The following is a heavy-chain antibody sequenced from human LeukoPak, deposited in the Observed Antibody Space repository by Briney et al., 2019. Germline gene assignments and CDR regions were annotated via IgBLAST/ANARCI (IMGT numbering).Heavy chain of an antibody. J-gene: IGHJ6*02. D-gene: IGHD3-3*01. CDR1: GYTFTSYG. Sequence: ASVKVSCKASGYTFTSYGISWVRQAPGQGLEWMGWISAYSGNTNYAQKLQGRVTMTTDTSTSTAYMELRSLRSDDTAVYYCARGLGGAPYYDFWIYGMDVWGQGTTVTVSS. CDR3: ARGLGGAPYYDFWIYGMDV. V-gene: IGHV1-18*01. CDR2: ISAYSGNT.